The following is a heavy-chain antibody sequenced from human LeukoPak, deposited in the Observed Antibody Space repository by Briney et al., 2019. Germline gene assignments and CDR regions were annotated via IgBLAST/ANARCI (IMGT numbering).Heavy chain of an antibody. J-gene: IGHJ4*02. V-gene: IGHV4-61*01. D-gene: IGHD3-10*01. CDR3: ARHRGSGSGSFDY. Sequence: SQTLSLTCTVSGGSISSGSYYWSWIRQPPGKGLEWIGYNYYSGSTNYNPSLKSRVTISVDTSKNQFSLKLSSVTAADTAVYYCARHRGSGSGSFDYWGQGTLVTVSS. CDR2: NYYSGST. CDR1: GGSISSGSYY.